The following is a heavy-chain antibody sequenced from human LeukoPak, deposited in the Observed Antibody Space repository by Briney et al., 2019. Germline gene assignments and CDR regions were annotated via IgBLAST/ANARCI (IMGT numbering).Heavy chain of an antibody. V-gene: IGHV3-15*01. J-gene: IGHJ4*02. CDR2: IKSKTDGGTT. CDR3: TTDPYLTYYDYVWGLIRDGGFYFDY. Sequence: GGSLRLSCAASGFTFSNAWMSWVRQAPGKGLEWVGRIKSKTDGGTTDYAAPVKGRFTISRDDSKNTLYLQMNSLKTEDTAVYYCTTDPYLTYYDYVWGLIRDGGFYFDYWGQGTLVTVSS. D-gene: IGHD3-16*01. CDR1: GFTFSNAW.